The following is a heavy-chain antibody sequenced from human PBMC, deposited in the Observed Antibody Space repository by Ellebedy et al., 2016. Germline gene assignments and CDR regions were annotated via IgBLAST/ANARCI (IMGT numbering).Heavy chain of an antibody. V-gene: IGHV1-8*02. CDR1: GYTFTGYY. D-gene: IGHD2-2*01. J-gene: IGHJ4*02. CDR2: MNPNSGNT. Sequence: ASVKVSCXASGYTFTGYYMHWVRQAPGQGLEWMGWMNPNSGNTGYAQKFQGRVTMTEDTSTDTAYMELSSLRSEDTAVYYCATSYQLLLNYWGQGTLVTVSS. CDR3: ATSYQLLLNY.